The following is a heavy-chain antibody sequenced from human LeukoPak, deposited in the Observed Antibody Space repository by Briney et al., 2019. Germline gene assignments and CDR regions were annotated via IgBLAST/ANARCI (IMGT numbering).Heavy chain of an antibody. D-gene: IGHD3-3*01. J-gene: IGHJ4*02. CDR2: IYHSGST. V-gene: IGHV4-30-2*02. CDR3: ARSSDRVLRFLEWSPPNFDY. Sequence: SQTLSLTCAVSGGSISSGGYSWSWIRQPPGKGLEWIGYIYHSGSTYYNPSLKSRVTISVDRSKNQFSLKLSSVTAADTAVYYCARSSDRVLRFLEWSPPNFDYWGQGTLVTVSS. CDR1: GGSISSGGYS.